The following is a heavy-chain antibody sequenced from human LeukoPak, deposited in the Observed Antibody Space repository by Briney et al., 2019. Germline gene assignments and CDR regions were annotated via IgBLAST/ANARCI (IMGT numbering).Heavy chain of an antibody. CDR3: ARGGYYDSSGYYYVGYFHH. D-gene: IGHD3-22*01. CDR2: ISFSGGTI. J-gene: IGHJ1*01. CDR1: GFTFSSYE. Sequence: GGSLRLSCAASGFTFSSYEMNWVRQAPGKGLEWVSYISFSGGTIYYADSVKGRFTISRGNAKNSLYVQMNSLRAEDTAVYYCARGGYYDSSGYYYVGYFHHWGQGTLVTVSS. V-gene: IGHV3-48*03.